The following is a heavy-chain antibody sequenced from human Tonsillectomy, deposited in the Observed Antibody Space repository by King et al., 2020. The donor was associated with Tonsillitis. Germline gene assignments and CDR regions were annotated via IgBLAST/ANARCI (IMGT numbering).Heavy chain of an antibody. J-gene: IGHJ3*02. CDR2: ISSSSSYT. Sequence: VQLVESGGGLVKPGGSLRLSCAASGFTFSDYYMSWIRQAPGKGLEWVSYISSSSSYTNYADSVKGRFTISRDNAKNSLYLHMNSLRAEGTAVYYCARGRGSGWPHDAFDIWGQGTMVTVSS. V-gene: IGHV3-11*05. CDR1: GFTFSDYY. D-gene: IGHD6-19*01. CDR3: ARGRGSGWPHDAFDI.